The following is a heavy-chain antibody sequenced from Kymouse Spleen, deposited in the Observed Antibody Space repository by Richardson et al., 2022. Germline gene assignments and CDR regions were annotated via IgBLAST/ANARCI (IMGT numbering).Heavy chain of an antibody. D-gene: IGHD3-3*01. V-gene: IGHV4-39*01. CDR2: IYYSGST. CDR1: GGSISSSSYY. J-gene: IGHJ6*02. CDR3: ARQDFWSGYYTNYYYGMDV. Sequence: QLQLQESGPGLVKPSETLSLTCTVSGGSISSSSYYWGWIRQPPGKGLEWIGSIYYSGSTYYNPSLKSRVTISVDTSKNQFSLKLSSVTAADTAVYYCARQDFWSGYYTNYYYGMDVWGQGTTVTVSS.